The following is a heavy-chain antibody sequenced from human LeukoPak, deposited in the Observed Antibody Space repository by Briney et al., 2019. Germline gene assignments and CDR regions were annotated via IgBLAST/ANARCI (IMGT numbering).Heavy chain of an antibody. V-gene: IGHV3-48*01. J-gene: IGHJ4*02. CDR3: AREVYYGSGRRFDF. D-gene: IGHD3-10*01. CDR2: ISISSSAI. CDR1: GFTFSHYS. Sequence: GGSLRLSCAASGFTFSHYSMTWVRQTPGKVLEWVSYISISSSAIYYADSVKGRFTISRDNAQNSLFLQMNSLRVEDTALYFCAREVYYGSGRRFDFWGPGTLVTVSS.